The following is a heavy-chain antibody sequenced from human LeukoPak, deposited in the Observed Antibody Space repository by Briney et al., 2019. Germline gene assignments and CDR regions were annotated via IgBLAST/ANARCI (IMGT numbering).Heavy chain of an antibody. Sequence: PGGSLRLSXAASGFTFSSYWMSWVRQAPGKGLEWVANIKQDGSEKYYVDSVKGRFTISRDNAKNSLYLQMNSLRAEDTAVYYCARQNYSSGRVVLRYYFDYWGQGTLVTVSS. CDR3: ARQNYSSGRVVLRYYFDY. CDR2: IKQDGSEK. J-gene: IGHJ4*02. V-gene: IGHV3-7*01. D-gene: IGHD6-19*01. CDR1: GFTFSSYW.